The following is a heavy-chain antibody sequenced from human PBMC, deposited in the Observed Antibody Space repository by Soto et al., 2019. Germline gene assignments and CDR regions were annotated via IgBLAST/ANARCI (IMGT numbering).Heavy chain of an antibody. Sequence: EVQLVESGGGLVQPGGSLRLSCAASGFTFSSYWMSWVRQAPGKGLEWVANIKQDGSEKYYVDSVKGRFTISRDNAKNSLYLQMNSLIAEDTAVYYCARGSIAARPGWYFDLWGRGTLVTVSS. J-gene: IGHJ2*01. D-gene: IGHD6-6*01. CDR1: GFTFSSYW. CDR2: IKQDGSEK. V-gene: IGHV3-7*03. CDR3: ARGSIAARPGWYFDL.